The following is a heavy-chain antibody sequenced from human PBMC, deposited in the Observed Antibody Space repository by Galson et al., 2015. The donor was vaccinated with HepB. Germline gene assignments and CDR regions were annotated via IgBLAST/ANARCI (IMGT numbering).Heavy chain of an antibody. Sequence: SLRLSCAGSGFGFGHYAMSWARQAPGKGLGWLSAISGAGGSTYYANSVRGRFTIARDNSKNTLYLQMNGLRAEDTAVYYCAKGSDYYGSGTYYNGALYSDHWGQGTLVTVSS. D-gene: IGHD3-10*01. CDR2: ISGAGGST. V-gene: IGHV3-23*01. CDR1: GFGFGHYA. CDR3: AKGSDYYGSGTYYNGALYSDH. J-gene: IGHJ4*02.